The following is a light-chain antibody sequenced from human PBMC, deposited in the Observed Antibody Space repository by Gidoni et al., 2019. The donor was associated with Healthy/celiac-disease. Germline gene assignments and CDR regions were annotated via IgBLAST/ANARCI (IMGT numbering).Light chain of an antibody. V-gene: IGKV3-15*01. Sequence: EIVMTQSPATLSLSPGERATPSCRASQSVSSNVAWYQQKPGQAPRRLIYGASTRATGIPARFSGSGSGTEFTLTISSLQSEDFAVYYCQQYNNWPPWTFGQGTKVEIK. CDR2: GAS. CDR1: QSVSSN. J-gene: IGKJ1*01. CDR3: QQYNNWPPWT.